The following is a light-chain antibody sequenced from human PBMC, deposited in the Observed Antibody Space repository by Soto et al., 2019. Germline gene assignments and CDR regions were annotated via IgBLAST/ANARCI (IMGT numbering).Light chain of an antibody. CDR1: QSISSR. CDR2: AAS. J-gene: IGKJ2*01. V-gene: IGKV1-5*03. Sequence: DIQMTQSPSTLSASVGDRVTITCRASQSISSRLAWYHQKPGKAPNLKIYAASTLASGVPSRFSGSGSETEFNLTISSLQPDDFATYYFQQYNSYPYTFGQGTNLEIK. CDR3: QQYNSYPYT.